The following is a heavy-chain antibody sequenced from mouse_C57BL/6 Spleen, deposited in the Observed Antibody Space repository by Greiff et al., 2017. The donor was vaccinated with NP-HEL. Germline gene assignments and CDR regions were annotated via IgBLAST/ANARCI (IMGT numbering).Heavy chain of an antibody. CDR3: ARGYDVRAMDY. J-gene: IGHJ4*01. CDR2: IYPGSGNT. CDR1: GYSFTSYY. D-gene: IGHD2-2*01. V-gene: IGHV1-66*01. Sequence: VQLQQSGPELVKPGASVKISCKASGYSFTSYYIHWVKQRPGQGLEWIGWIYPGSGNTKYNEKFKGQATMTADTSSSTAYMQLSSLTSVDSAVYYCARGYDVRAMDYWGQGTSVTVSS.